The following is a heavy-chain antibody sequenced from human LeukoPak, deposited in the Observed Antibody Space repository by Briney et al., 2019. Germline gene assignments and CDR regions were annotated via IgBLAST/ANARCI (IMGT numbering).Heavy chain of an antibody. Sequence: SVKVSCKASGGTFSSYAISWVRQAPGQGLEWMGGIIPIFGTANYAQKFQGRVTITTDESTSTAYVELSSLRSEDTAVYYCARGSSGYYPTAFDYWGQGTLVTVSS. CDR3: ARGSSGYYPTAFDY. D-gene: IGHD3-22*01. V-gene: IGHV1-69*05. CDR1: GGTFSSYA. J-gene: IGHJ4*02. CDR2: IIPIFGTA.